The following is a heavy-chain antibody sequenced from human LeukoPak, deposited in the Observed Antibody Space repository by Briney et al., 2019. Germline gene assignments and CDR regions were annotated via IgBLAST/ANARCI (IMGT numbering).Heavy chain of an antibody. CDR1: GGSISSSNW. D-gene: IGHD3-3*01. CDR2: IYHSGST. V-gene: IGHV4-4*02. J-gene: IGHJ4*02. Sequence: SETLSLTCAVSGGSISSSNWWSWVRQPPGKGLEWIGEIYHSGSTNYNPSLKSRVTISVDTSKSQFSLKLSSVTAADTAVYYCASRNFGVVTDWGQGTLVTVSS. CDR3: ASRNFGVVTD.